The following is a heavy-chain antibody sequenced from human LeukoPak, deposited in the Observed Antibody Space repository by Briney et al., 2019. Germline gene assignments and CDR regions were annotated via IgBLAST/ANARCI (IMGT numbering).Heavy chain of an antibody. CDR1: GYTFTSYD. CDR3: ARVNGYNMYYFDY. Sequence: ASVKVSCRASGYTFTSYDINWVRQATGQGLELMGWMNPNSGNTGYAQKFQGRVTITRNTSISTAYMELSSLRSEDTAVYYCARVNGYNMYYFDYWGQGTLVTVSS. V-gene: IGHV1-8*03. J-gene: IGHJ4*02. CDR2: MNPNSGNT. D-gene: IGHD5-24*01.